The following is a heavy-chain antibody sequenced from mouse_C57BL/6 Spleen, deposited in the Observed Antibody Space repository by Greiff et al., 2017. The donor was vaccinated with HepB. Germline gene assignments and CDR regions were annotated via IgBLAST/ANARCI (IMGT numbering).Heavy chain of an antibody. J-gene: IGHJ2*01. D-gene: IGHD2-5*01. V-gene: IGHV5-17*01. CDR2: ISSGSSTI. CDR1: GFTFSDYG. Sequence: EVHLVESGGGLVKPGGSLKLSCAASGFTFSDYGMHWVRQAPEKGLEWVAYISSGSSTIYYADTVKGRFTISRDNAKNTLFLQMTSLRSEDTAMYYCARPNSNYDYFDYWGQGTTLTVSS. CDR3: ARPNSNYDYFDY.